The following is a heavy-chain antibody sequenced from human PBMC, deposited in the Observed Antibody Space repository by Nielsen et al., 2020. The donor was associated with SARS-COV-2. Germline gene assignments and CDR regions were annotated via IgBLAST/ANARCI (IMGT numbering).Heavy chain of an antibody. CDR2: ISSSSSYI. CDR1: GFTFSSYD. Sequence: GESLEISCAASGFTFSSYDMNWVRQAPGKGLEWVSSISSSSSYIYYADSVKGRFTISRDNAKNSLYLQMNSLRAEDTAVYYCARGDSSSWYYYYGMDVWGQGTTVTVSS. V-gene: IGHV3-21*01. CDR3: ARGDSSSWYYYYGMDV. J-gene: IGHJ6*02. D-gene: IGHD6-13*01.